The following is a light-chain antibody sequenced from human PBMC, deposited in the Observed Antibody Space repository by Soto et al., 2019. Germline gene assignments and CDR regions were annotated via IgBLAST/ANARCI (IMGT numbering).Light chain of an antibody. J-gene: IGKJ2*02. V-gene: IGKV3-20*01. CDR1: QSVSSSY. CDR2: GAA. CDR3: QQYGNSPRT. Sequence: EIVLTQSPGTLSLSPGERATLSCRANQSVSSSYLAWYQQKPGQAPRLLIYGAASRATGIPDRFSGSGSGTDLTLTISRLEPEDFAVYYCQQYGNSPRTFGQGTKLEIK.